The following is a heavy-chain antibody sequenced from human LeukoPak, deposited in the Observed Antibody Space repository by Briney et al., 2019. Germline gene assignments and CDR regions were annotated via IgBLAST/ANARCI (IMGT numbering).Heavy chain of an antibody. V-gene: IGHV3-23*01. CDR2: ISGSGGST. D-gene: IGHD2-15*01. J-gene: IGHJ4*02. CDR3: AKMSRGHCSGGSCYLGGYFDY. CDR1: GFTFSSYS. Sequence: PGGSLRLSCAASGFTFSSYSMIWVRQTPGKGLEWVSAISGSGGSTYYADSVKGRFTISRDNSKNTLYLQMNSLRAEDTAVYYCAKMSRGHCSGGSCYLGGYFDYWGQGTLVTVSS.